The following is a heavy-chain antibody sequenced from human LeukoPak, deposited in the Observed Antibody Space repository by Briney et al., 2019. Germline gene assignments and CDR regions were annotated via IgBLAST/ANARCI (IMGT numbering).Heavy chain of an antibody. J-gene: IGHJ5*02. CDR3: ARVRFLEWLARGNWFDP. V-gene: IGHV3-7*04. D-gene: IGHD3-3*01. Sequence: GGSPRLSCAASGFTFSSYAMHWVRQAPGKGLKWVANIKQDGSEKYYVDSVKGRFTISRDNAKNSLYLQMNSLRAEDTAVYYCARVRFLEWLARGNWFDPWGQGTLVTVSS. CDR2: IKQDGSEK. CDR1: GFTFSSYA.